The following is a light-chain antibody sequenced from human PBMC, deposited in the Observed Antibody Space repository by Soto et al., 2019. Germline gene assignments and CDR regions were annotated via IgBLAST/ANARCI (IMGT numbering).Light chain of an antibody. CDR2: DVS. V-gene: IGLV2-14*01. J-gene: IGLJ1*01. CDR1: SRDVGGYNY. Sequence: QSVLTQPASVSGSPGQSITISCTGTSRDVGGYNYVSWYQQYPGKAPKLMIYDVSNRPSGVSDRFSGSKSGNTASLTISGLQAEDEADYYCSSYTNSNTLVFGTGTKLTVL. CDR3: SSYTNSNTLV.